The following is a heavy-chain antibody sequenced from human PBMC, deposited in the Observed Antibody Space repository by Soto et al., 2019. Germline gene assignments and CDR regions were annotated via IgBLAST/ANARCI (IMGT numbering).Heavy chain of an antibody. Sequence: QVQLVQSGAEVKKPGSSVKVSCKASGGTFSSYAISWVRQAPGQGLEWMGRIIPILGIANYAQKFQGRVTITADKSTSTAYMELSSLRSEDTAVYYCAREPIRGDSQFDYWGQGTLVTVSS. CDR1: GGTFSSYA. CDR3: AREPIRGDSQFDY. J-gene: IGHJ4*02. CDR2: IIPILGIA. D-gene: IGHD3-10*01. V-gene: IGHV1-69*04.